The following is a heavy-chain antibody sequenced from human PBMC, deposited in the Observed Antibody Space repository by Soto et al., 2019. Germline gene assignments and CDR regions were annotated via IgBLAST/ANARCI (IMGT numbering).Heavy chain of an antibody. Sequence: GASVKVSCKASGYIFSSYDINWVRQATGQGLEWMGWMNPKSGNTDYAQKFQGRVTMTRNTSITTAYMELSSLRSEDTAVYFCARPGHCSGGSCYKYMDVWGKGTTVTVS. CDR1: GYIFSSYD. CDR3: ARPGHCSGGSCYKYMDV. D-gene: IGHD2-15*01. V-gene: IGHV1-8*01. CDR2: MNPKSGNT. J-gene: IGHJ6*03.